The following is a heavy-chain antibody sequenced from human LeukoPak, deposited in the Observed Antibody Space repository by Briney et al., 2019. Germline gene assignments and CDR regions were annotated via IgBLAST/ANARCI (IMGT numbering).Heavy chain of an antibody. D-gene: IGHD2-2*01. CDR3: ARVLLDIVVVPAAPGGWFDP. J-gene: IGHJ5*02. CDR1: GGTFSSYA. Sequence: SVKVSCKASGGTFSSYAISWVRQAPGQGLEWMGRIIPIFGIANYAQKFQGRVTITADKSTSTAYMELSSLRSEDTAVYYCARVLLDIVVVPAAPGGWFDPWGQGTLVTVSS. V-gene: IGHV1-69*04. CDR2: IIPIFGIA.